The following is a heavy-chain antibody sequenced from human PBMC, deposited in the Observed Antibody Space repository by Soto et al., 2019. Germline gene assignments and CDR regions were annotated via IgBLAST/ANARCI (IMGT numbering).Heavy chain of an antibody. J-gene: IGHJ4*02. CDR3: AKSQYCSGGSCYAFDY. V-gene: IGHV3-23*01. CDR2: ISASGGST. CDR1: GCTFSSYA. Sequence: PGGSRRLSGAASGCTFSSYAMSWVRQAPGKGLEWVSAISASGGSTYYADSVKGRFTISRDNSKNTLYLQMNSLRAEDTAVYYCAKSQYCSGGSCYAFDYWGEGILVSVSS. D-gene: IGHD2-15*01.